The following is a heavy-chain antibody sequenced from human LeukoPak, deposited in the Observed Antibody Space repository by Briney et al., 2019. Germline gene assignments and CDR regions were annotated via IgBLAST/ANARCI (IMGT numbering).Heavy chain of an antibody. CDR2: IWIDSGNT. J-gene: IGHJ4*02. CDR1: GFPFIEYS. D-gene: IGHD1-1*01. V-gene: IGHV3-48*01. CDR3: ARDHNYAFDN. Sequence: GGSLRLSCTASGFPFIEYSMNWVRQAPGKGLEWISYIWIDSGNTKYADSVRGRFTISTDKAKNSLYMQMNSLRVEDTAFYYCARDHNYAFDNWGQGTLVSVAS.